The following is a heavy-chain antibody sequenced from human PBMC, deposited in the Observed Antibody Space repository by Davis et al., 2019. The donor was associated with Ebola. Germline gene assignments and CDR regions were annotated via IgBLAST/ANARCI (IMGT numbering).Heavy chain of an antibody. V-gene: IGHV4-39*01. J-gene: IGHJ6*02. Sequence: PSETLSLTCTVSGDSVSSSSCYWAWIRQSPGKGLEWIGSIYSSANTYYNPSLKSRLTISADTAKNQFSLKLTSVTAGDTAIYHCAGQVVVPVAGEFYYYGMDVWGQGTTVTVS. CDR2: IYSSANT. CDR1: GDSVSSSSCY. CDR3: AGQVVVPVAGEFYYYGMDV. D-gene: IGHD6-19*01.